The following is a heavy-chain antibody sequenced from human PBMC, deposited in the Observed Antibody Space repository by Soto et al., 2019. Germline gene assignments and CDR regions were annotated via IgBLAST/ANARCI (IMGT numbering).Heavy chain of an antibody. Sequence: QVQLQESGPGLVKPSETLSLTCTVSGGSISSYYWSWIRQPPGKGLEWIGYIYYSGSTNYNPSLKSRVTISVDTSKNQFSLKLSSVTAADTAVYYCARRYGSFFDIWGQGKMVTVSS. CDR3: ARRYGSFFDI. J-gene: IGHJ3*02. CDR1: GGSISSYY. CDR2: IYYSGST. D-gene: IGHD3-10*01. V-gene: IGHV4-59*08.